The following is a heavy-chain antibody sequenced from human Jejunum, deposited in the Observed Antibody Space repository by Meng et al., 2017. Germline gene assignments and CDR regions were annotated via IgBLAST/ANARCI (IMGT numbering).Heavy chain of an antibody. CDR2: ISANNGYT. Sequence: QVQLVQSAAEGKKPGASVKVSCRASGYTFISYVITWVRQAPGQGLEWMGWISANNGYTNLAQKFQGRVTMTTDTSTSTAYMDLRSLRSDDTAVYYCARLGGAALIDYWGQGTLVTVSS. CDR1: GYTFISYV. V-gene: IGHV1-18*01. CDR3: ARLGGAALIDY. D-gene: IGHD3-16*01. J-gene: IGHJ4*02.